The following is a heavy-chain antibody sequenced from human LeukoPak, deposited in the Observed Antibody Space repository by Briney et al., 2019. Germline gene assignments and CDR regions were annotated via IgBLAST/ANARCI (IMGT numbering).Heavy chain of an antibody. CDR1: GFTVSNNY. Sequence: PGGSLRLSCAASGFTVSNNYMSWVRQAPGKKLEWVSDIYSDGTTFYADSMKGRFTISRDNSKNTLYLQMNSLRAEDTAVYYCAKGSSTYSITSYWYFDLWGRGTLVTVSS. CDR3: AKGSSTYSITSYWYFDL. D-gene: IGHD6-13*01. V-gene: IGHV3-53*01. CDR2: IYSDGTT. J-gene: IGHJ2*01.